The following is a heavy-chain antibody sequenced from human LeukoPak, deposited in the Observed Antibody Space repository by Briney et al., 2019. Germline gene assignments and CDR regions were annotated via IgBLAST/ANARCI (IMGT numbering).Heavy chain of an antibody. CDR1: GASISNNKYF. CDR2: VYYIGTT. CDR3: ARLSDRDPQHWFDP. D-gene: IGHD3-10*01. Sequence: SETLSLTCAVSGASISNNKYFWAWIRQPPGKGLEWIGTVYYIGTTFCNPSLKSRLTLSVDTSKNQFSLKLGSVTAADTSVYYCARLSDRDPQHWFDPWGQGILVTVSS. J-gene: IGHJ5*02. V-gene: IGHV4-39*01.